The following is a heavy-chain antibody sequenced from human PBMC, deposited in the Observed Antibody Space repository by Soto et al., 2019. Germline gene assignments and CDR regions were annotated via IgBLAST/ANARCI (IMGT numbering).Heavy chain of an antibody. V-gene: IGHV1-2*04. Sequence: ASVKVSCKASGYTFTGYYMHWVRQAPGQGLEWVGWINPNSGGTNYAQKFQGWVTMTRDTSISTAYMELSRLRSDDTAVYYCARDRWFGELIEYYYYGMDVWPRDHGHRLL. CDR1: GYTFTGYY. CDR2: INPNSGGT. D-gene: IGHD3-10*01. J-gene: IGHJ6*02. CDR3: ARDRWFGELIEYYYYGMDV.